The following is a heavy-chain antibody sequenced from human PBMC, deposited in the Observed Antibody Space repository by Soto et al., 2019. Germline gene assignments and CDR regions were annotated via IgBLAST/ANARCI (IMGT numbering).Heavy chain of an antibody. V-gene: IGHV3-30-3*01. Sequence: QVQLVESGGGVVQPGRSLRLSCAASGFTFSSYAMHWVRQAPGKGLEWVAVISYDGSNKYYADSVKGRFTISRDNAKNKHYMKMICLRAEDTAVYDWAREGGDDILTGLRTGGMDVWGQGTTVTVSS. D-gene: IGHD3-9*01. J-gene: IGHJ6*02. CDR3: AREGGDDILTGLRTGGMDV. CDR1: GFTFSSYA. CDR2: ISYDGSNK.